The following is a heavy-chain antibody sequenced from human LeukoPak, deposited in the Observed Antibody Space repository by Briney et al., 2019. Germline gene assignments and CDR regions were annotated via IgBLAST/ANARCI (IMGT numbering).Heavy chain of an antibody. CDR2: IYPRDSDT. J-gene: IGHJ3*02. Sequence: GESLKISCKGSGYSFTSYWIGWVRQMPGKGLEWMGIIYPRDSDTRYSPSFQGQVTISADKSISTAYLQWSSLKASDTAMYYCARSSGSVSGWRYDAFDIWGQGTMVTVSS. CDR1: GYSFTSYW. D-gene: IGHD6-19*01. CDR3: ARSSGSVSGWRYDAFDI. V-gene: IGHV5-51*01.